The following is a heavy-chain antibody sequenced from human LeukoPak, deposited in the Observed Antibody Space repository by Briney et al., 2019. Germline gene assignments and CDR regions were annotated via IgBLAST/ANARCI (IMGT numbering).Heavy chain of an antibody. CDR3: AKCQHTEGHCWFDP. CDR2: ISGSGGRT. J-gene: IGHJ5*02. V-gene: IGHV3-23*01. CDR1: GFTYYTYA. Sequence: GGPLRLSFAACGFTYYTYAMSWVRKAPGKGLEWVSGISGSGGRTYYADSEKGRFTISRDNSKNTLYLELSSLRAEHTAVYYCAKCQHTEGHCWFDPWGQGTLVTVSS. D-gene: IGHD2-15*01.